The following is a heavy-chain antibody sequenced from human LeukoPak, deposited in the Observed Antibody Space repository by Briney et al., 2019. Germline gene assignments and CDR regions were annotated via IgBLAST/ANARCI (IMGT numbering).Heavy chain of an antibody. CDR2: INHSGST. J-gene: IGHJ6*03. V-gene: IGHV4-34*01. Sequence: PRETLCLTCAVYGGSFSGYYWSWIRQPPGKGLEWIGEINHSGSTNYNPSLKSRVTISVDTSKNQFPLKLSSVTAADTAVYYCARGRTYCSSTSCYTPYYYYYMDVWGKGTTVTVSS. CDR3: ARGRTYCSSTSCYTPYYYYYMDV. CDR1: GGSFSGYY. D-gene: IGHD2-2*02.